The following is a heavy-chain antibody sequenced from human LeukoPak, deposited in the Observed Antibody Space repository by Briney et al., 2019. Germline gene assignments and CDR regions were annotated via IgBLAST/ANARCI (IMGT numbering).Heavy chain of an antibody. CDR3: ARVNVQLWLHRISWFDP. J-gene: IGHJ5*02. D-gene: IGHD5-18*01. Sequence: GASVKVSCKASGGTFSSYAISWVRQAPGQGLEWMGWISAYNGNTNYAQKLQGRVTMTTDTSTSTAYMELRSLRSDDTAVYYCARVNVQLWLHRISWFDPWGQGTLVTVSS. CDR1: GGTFSSYA. CDR2: ISAYNGNT. V-gene: IGHV1-18*01.